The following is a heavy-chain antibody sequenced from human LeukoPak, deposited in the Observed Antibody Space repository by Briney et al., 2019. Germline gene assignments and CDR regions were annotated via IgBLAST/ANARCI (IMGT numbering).Heavy chain of an antibody. CDR3: ARGNCGGDCQGDY. V-gene: IGHV1-69*04. CDR1: GGTFSSYA. Sequence: ASVKVSCKASGGTFSSYAISWVRQAPGQGLEWMGRIIPILGIANYAQKFQGRVTITADKSTSTAYMELSSLRSEDTAVYYCARGNCGGDCQGDYWGQGTLVTVSS. D-gene: IGHD2-21*02. J-gene: IGHJ4*02. CDR2: IIPILGIA.